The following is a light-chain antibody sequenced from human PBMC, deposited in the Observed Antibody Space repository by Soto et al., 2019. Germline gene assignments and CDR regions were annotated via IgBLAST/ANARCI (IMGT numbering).Light chain of an antibody. CDR3: QSYDSFVV. Sequence: NFMLTQPHSVSESPGKTVTISCTRSSGSIASNYVQWYQQRPGSAPTTVIYEDNQRPSGVPDRFSGSIDSSSNSASLTISGLKTEDEADYYCQSYDSFVVFGGGTKLTVL. CDR2: EDN. CDR1: SGSIASNY. V-gene: IGLV6-57*04. J-gene: IGLJ2*01.